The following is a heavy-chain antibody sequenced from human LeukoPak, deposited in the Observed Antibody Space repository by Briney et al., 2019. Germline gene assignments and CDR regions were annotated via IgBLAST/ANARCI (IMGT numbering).Heavy chain of an antibody. D-gene: IGHD6-19*01. Sequence: GTLSLTCAVSGGSISSSNWWSWVRQAPGKGLEWVSAISGSGGSTYYADSVKGRFTISRDNSKNTLYLQMNSLRAEDTAVYYCAKGVAVAGLRFDYWGQGTLVTVSS. CDR1: GGSISSSN. CDR2: ISGSGGST. CDR3: AKGVAVAGLRFDY. V-gene: IGHV3-23*01. J-gene: IGHJ4*02.